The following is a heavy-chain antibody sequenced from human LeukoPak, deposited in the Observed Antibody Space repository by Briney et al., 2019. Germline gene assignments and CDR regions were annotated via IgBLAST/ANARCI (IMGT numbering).Heavy chain of an antibody. Sequence: SETLSLTCAVSGASIITTDWWSWVRQPPGQGLEWIGDVYHSGTTNYNSALKSRVTISVDKSKNQFPLEVNSVTAADTAVYYCAGRRPWFDPWGQGVLVTVSS. CDR2: VYHSGTT. V-gene: IGHV4-4*02. J-gene: IGHJ5*02. CDR1: GASIITTDW. CDR3: AGRRPWFDP.